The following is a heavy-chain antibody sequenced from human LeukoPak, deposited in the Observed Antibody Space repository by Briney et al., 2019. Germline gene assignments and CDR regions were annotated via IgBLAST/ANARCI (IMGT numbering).Heavy chain of an antibody. CDR3: AKGAWYNWNHYFDY. CDR1: GFTFSSYG. Sequence: GGSLRLSCTASGFTFSSYGMSWVRQAPGKGLEWVSAISSSGGSTYYADSVKGRLTISRDNSKNTLYLQMHSLRAEDTAVYYCAKGAWYNWNHYFDYWGQGTLVTVSS. V-gene: IGHV3-23*01. D-gene: IGHD1-20*01. J-gene: IGHJ4*02. CDR2: ISSSGGST.